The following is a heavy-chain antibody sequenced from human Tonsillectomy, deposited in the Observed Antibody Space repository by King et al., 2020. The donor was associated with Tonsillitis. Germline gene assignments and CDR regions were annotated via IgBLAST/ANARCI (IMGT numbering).Heavy chain of an antibody. Sequence: VQLVESGGGVVQPGRSLRLSCVASGFTFSSYGMHWVRQAPGKGLEWVAVISFDGTNNYYADSVKGRFTISRDNSKNTLYLQMNSLRAEDTAVYFCAKSAESPPKYNYGMEVWGPGNTVTVPS. J-gene: IGHJ6*02. CDR2: ISFDGTNN. CDR1: GFTFSSYG. CDR3: AKSAESPPKYNYGMEV. V-gene: IGHV3-30*18.